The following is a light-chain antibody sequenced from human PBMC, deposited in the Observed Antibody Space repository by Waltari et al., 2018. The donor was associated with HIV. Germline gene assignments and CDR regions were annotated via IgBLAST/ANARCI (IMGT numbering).Light chain of an antibody. V-gene: IGKV1-39*01. CDR3: QQSYTTPPT. Sequence: DIQVTQSPPSLSKSIGDRVTINCRASHNLDTNLNWYQQKPGKAPNLLIFAASTLQNEVPSRFSGSGSGTHFTLTISSLQREDFAIYYCQQSYTTPPTFGQGTRVEIK. CDR2: AAS. J-gene: IGKJ1*01. CDR1: HNLDTN.